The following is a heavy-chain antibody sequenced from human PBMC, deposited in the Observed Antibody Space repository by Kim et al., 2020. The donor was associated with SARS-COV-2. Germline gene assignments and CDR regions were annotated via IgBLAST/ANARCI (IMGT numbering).Heavy chain of an antibody. Sequence: NYTQQFQGRVTITADTSTSPACRELGSLRSEDPAVYYCAREAEAGIWWFDPWGQGTLVTVSS. J-gene: IGHJ5*02. D-gene: IGHD6-13*01. CDR3: AREAEAGIWWFDP. V-gene: IGHV1-69*04.